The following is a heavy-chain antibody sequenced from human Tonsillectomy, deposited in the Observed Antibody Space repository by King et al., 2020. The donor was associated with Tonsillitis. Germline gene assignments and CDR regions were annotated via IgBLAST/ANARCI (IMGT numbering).Heavy chain of an antibody. V-gene: IGHV3-30*18. CDR1: GFTFSSYG. Sequence: VQLVESGGGVVQPGRSLRLSCAASGFTFSSYGMHWVRQAPGKGLEWVAVISYDGSNKYYADSVKVRFTISRDNSKNTLYLQMNSLRPEDTAVYYCAKDHSSGWYSGYDYWGQGTLVTVSS. CDR3: AKDHSSGWYSGYDY. J-gene: IGHJ4*02. D-gene: IGHD6-19*01. CDR2: ISYDGSNK.